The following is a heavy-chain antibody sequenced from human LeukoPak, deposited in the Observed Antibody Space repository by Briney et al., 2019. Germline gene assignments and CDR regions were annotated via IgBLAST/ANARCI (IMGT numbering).Heavy chain of an antibody. CDR3: AKDYTLSGKPGIGGSCYGMDV. D-gene: IGHD2-15*01. CDR1: GFTFDDYA. CDR2: ISWNSGSI. Sequence: GRSLRLSCAASGFTFDDYAMHWVRQAPGKGLEWVSGISWNSGSIGYADSVKGRFTISRDNAKNSLYLQMNSLRAEDTALYYCAKDYTLSGKPGIGGSCYGMDVWGQGTTVTVSS. V-gene: IGHV3-9*01. J-gene: IGHJ6*02.